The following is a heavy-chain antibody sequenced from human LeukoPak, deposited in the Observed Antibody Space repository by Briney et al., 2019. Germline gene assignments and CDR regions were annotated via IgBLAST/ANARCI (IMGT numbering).Heavy chain of an antibody. Sequence: GGSLRLSCAASGFTFSSYAMHWVRQAAGKGLEWVAVISYDGSNKYYADSVKGRFTISRDNSKNTLYLQMNSLRAEDTAVYYCARDPGSYDSSGYYYPHSHFDYWGQGTLVTVSS. V-gene: IGHV3-30-3*01. D-gene: IGHD3-22*01. CDR1: GFTFSSYA. J-gene: IGHJ4*02. CDR2: ISYDGSNK. CDR3: ARDPGSYDSSGYYYPHSHFDY.